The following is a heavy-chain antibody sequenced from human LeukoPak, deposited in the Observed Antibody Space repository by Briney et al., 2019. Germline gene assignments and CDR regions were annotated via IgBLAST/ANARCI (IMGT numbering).Heavy chain of an antibody. CDR3: AKDLSYDSSGYHY. D-gene: IGHD3-22*01. Sequence: PGRSLRLFCAASGFTFSSYGMHWVRQAPGKELEWEAVIWYDGSNKYYADSVKGRFTISRDNSKNTLYLQMNSLRAEDTAVYYCAKDLSYDSSGYHYWGQGTLVTVSS. CDR2: IWYDGSNK. V-gene: IGHV3-33*06. CDR1: GFTFSSYG. J-gene: IGHJ4*02.